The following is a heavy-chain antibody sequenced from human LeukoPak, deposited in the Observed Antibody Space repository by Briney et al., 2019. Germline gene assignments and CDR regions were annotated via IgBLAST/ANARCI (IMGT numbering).Heavy chain of an antibody. V-gene: IGHV3-9*01. Sequence: GGSLRLSCAASGFTHDDYAMHWVRQAPGKGLEWVSGISWNSGNIGYADSVKGRFTISRDNAKNSLYLQMNSLRADDTAVYYCARGHYYDGRGYWGQGTLITVSS. J-gene: IGHJ4*02. CDR3: ARGHYYDGRGY. CDR1: GFTHDDYA. D-gene: IGHD3-22*01. CDR2: ISWNSGNI.